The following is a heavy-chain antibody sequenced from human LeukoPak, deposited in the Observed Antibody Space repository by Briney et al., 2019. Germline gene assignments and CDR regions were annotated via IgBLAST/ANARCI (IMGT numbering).Heavy chain of an antibody. CDR3: ARVTGYMIEDYFDS. CDR2: IYTSGGT. D-gene: IGHD3-22*01. CDR1: GGSISSGSYY. J-gene: IGHJ4*02. V-gene: IGHV4-61*02. Sequence: SETLSLTCTVSGGSISSGSYYWSWIRQPAGKGLEWIGRIYTSGGTDYNPSLKSRVTISVDTSKNQFSLKLRSVTAADTAVYYCARVTGYMIEDYFDSWGQGTLVTVSS.